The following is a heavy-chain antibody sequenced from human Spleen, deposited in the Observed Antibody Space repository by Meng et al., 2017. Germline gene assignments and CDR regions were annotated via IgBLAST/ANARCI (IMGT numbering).Heavy chain of an antibody. CDR2: ISTDNGNT. Sequence: ASVKVSCKASGYTLTDYYMHWVRQAPGQGLGWMGWISTDNGNTNYAQKLQGRVTMTTDTSTSTAYMELRSRRYDDTAEYYCARKDYDGSVSYGKIDPWGQGTMVTVSS. CDR1: GYTLTDYY. CDR3: ARKDYDGSVSYGKIDP. D-gene: IGHD3-10*01. J-gene: IGHJ5*01. V-gene: IGHV1-18*04.